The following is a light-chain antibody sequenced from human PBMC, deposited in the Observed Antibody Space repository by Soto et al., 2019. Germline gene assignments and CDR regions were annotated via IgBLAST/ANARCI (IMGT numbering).Light chain of an antibody. Sequence: QSVLRQPPTVSGAPGQRVTISCTGSSSNIGAGYDVHWYQQLPGTAPKLLMYGNSNRPSGVPDRFSGSKSGTSASLAITGLQAEDEADYYCQSYDSSLSGSVFGGGTKLTVL. CDR3: QSYDSSLSGSV. V-gene: IGLV1-40*01. CDR1: SSNIGAGYD. J-gene: IGLJ2*01. CDR2: GNS.